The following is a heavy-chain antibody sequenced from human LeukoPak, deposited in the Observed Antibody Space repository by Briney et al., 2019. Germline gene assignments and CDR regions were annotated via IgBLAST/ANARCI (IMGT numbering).Heavy chain of an antibody. CDR1: GFTFSNYN. J-gene: IGHJ6*03. CDR3: ARGSRSYPHLYNHYMDV. V-gene: IGHV3-21*01. D-gene: IGHD3-10*01. CDR2: ISSRSHYI. Sequence: GGSLRLSCAASGFTFSNYNMNWVRQAPGKGLEWVSSISSRSHYIYYADSTKGRFTISRDNAKNSLYLQMNSLRAEDTAVYYCARGSRSYPHLYNHYMDVWGKGTTVTVSS.